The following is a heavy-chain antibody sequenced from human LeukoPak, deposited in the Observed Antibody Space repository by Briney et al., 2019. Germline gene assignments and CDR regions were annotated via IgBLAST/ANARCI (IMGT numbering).Heavy chain of an antibody. J-gene: IGHJ4*02. CDR2: INHSGST. D-gene: IGHD6-6*01. V-gene: IGHV4-34*01. CDR1: GGSFSGYY. CDR3: ARGRRIAARPPFDY. Sequence: SETLSLTCAVYGGSFSGYYWSWIRQPPGKGLEWIGEINHSGSTNYNPSLKSRVTISVDTSKNQFSLKLSSVTVADTAVYYCARGRRIAARPPFDYWGQGTLVTVSS.